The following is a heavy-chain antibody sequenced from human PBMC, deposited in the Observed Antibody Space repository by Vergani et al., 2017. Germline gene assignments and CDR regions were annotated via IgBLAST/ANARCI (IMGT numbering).Heavy chain of an antibody. CDR3: ARTETYYYGSGSYYQNWFDP. V-gene: IGHV4-39*07. CDR1: GGSISSSSYY. Sequence: QLQLQEPGPGLVKPSETLSLTCTVSGGSISSSSYYWGWNRQPPGTGFEWIGSIYYSGSTYYNPSLKSPVTISVDTSKNQFSLQLSSVTAADTAVYYCARTETYYYGSGSYYQNWFDPWGQGTLVTVSS. D-gene: IGHD3-10*01. J-gene: IGHJ5*02. CDR2: IYYSGST.